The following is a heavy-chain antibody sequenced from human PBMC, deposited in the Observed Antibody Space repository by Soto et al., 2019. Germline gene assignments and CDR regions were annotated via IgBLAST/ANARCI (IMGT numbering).Heavy chain of an antibody. V-gene: IGHV3-74*01. CDR1: GFSFRSYW. CDR2: INHDGSIT. D-gene: IGHD6-13*01. Sequence: AGGSLRLSCAGSGFSFRSYWMHWVRQAPGKGLVWVSRINHDGSITNYADSVKGRFTISRDNANNTVYLQMNSLGAEDTALYYCVREHWGFSGTWYDYWGQGTLVTVSS. CDR3: VREHWGFSGTWYDY. J-gene: IGHJ4*02.